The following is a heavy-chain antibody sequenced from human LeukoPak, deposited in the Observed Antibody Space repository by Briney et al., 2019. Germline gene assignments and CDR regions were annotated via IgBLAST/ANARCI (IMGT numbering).Heavy chain of an antibody. Sequence: GGSLRLSCVASGFNFNMFWMSWVRQAPGKGLEWVSSISSSSSYIYYADSVKGRFTISRDNAKNSLYLQMNSLRAEDTAVYYCARAGYGSGSYYPDYXXQGTLVTVSS. J-gene: IGHJ4*02. CDR3: ARAGYGSGSYYPDY. CDR1: GFNFNMFW. V-gene: IGHV3-21*01. CDR2: ISSSSSYI. D-gene: IGHD3-10*01.